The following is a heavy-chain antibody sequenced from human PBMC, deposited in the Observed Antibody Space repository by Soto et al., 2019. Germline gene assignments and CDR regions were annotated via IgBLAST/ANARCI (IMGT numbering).Heavy chain of an antibody. J-gene: IGHJ4*02. CDR2: IYYSGST. Sequence: QVQLQESGPGLVKPSQTLSLTCTVSGGSISSGAYYWSWICQHPGKGLEWIGYIYYSGSTSYNPSLKSRVTISVDTSKNQFSLKLSSMTAADTAVYYCARESRDGFNSPFDSWGQGTLVTVSS. CDR1: GGSISSGAYY. V-gene: IGHV4-31*03. D-gene: IGHD5-12*01. CDR3: ARESRDGFNSPFDS.